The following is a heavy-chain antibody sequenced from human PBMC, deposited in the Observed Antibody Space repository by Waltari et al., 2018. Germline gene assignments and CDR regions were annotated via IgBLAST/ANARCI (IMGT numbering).Heavy chain of an antibody. CDR3: ARDRGVIVY. J-gene: IGHJ4*02. CDR2: IKQDGSDK. CDR1: GFTCSNYW. D-gene: IGHD3-22*01. V-gene: IGHV3-7*01. Sequence: EVQLVASGGGLVQPGGSLRLSCATSGFTCSNYWMSWVRQAPGKGLEWVANIKQDGSDKYYVDSVKGRFTISRDNAKNSLFLQMNSLRVEDTAVYYCARDRGVIVYWGQGTLVTVSS.